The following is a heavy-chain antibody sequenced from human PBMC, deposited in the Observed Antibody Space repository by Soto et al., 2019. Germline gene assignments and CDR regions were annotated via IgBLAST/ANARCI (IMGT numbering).Heavy chain of an antibody. CDR3: SRERTGDPTFFDY. CDR2: IYFSGST. Sequence: SANLSLTCSFAGSSVSSGDYYWSWIRQPPGKGLEWIGYIYFSGSTDYNPSLKSRVTISVDTSKNQFSLKLRSLTAADTAVYFCSRERTGDPTFFDYWGQGTLVTVSS. CDR1: GSSVSSGDYY. J-gene: IGHJ4*02. D-gene: IGHD1-1*01. V-gene: IGHV4-61*08.